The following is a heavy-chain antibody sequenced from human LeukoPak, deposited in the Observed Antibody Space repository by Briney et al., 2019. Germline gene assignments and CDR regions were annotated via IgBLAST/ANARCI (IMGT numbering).Heavy chain of an antibody. D-gene: IGHD3-22*01. V-gene: IGHV4-61*02. CDR1: GGSISSGSYY. CDR2: IYTSGST. J-gene: IGHJ3*02. Sequence: PSETLSLTCTVSGGSISSGSYYWSWIRQPAGKGLEWIGRIYTSGSTNYNPSLKSRVTISVDTSKNQFSLKLSSVTAADTAVYYCASDSYYDSSGYFAFDIWGQGTMVTVSS. CDR3: ASDSYYDSSGYFAFDI.